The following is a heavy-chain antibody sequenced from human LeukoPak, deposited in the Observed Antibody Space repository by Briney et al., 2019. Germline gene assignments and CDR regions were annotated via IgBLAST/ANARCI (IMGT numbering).Heavy chain of an antibody. D-gene: IGHD2-21*02. V-gene: IGHV1-69*04. CDR2: IIPILGIA. Sequence: GSSVKVSCKASGGTFGSYAISWVRQAPGQGLEWMGRIIPILGIANYAQKFQGRVTITADKSTSTAYMELSSLRSEDTAVYYCARDCGGDCYFDYYYGMDVWGQGTTVTVSS. CDR3: ARDCGGDCYFDYYYGMDV. CDR1: GGTFGSYA. J-gene: IGHJ6*02.